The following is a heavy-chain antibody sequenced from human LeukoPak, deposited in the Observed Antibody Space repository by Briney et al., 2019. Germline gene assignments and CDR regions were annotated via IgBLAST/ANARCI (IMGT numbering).Heavy chain of an antibody. CDR2: ISGSGGST. Sequence: PGGSLRLSCAASGFTFSSYAMSWVRQAPGKGLEWVSAISGSGGSTYYADSVKSRFTISRDNSKNTLYLQMNSLRAEDTAVYYCAKDRVQLVVVAATSFDYWGQGTLVTVSS. D-gene: IGHD2-15*01. CDR1: GFTFSSYA. V-gene: IGHV3-23*01. CDR3: AKDRVQLVVVAATSFDY. J-gene: IGHJ4*02.